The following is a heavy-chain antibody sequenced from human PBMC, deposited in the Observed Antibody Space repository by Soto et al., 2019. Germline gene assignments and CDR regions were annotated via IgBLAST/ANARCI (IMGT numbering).Heavy chain of an antibody. CDR2: ISYDGSNK. Sequence: GGSLRLSCAASGFTFSSYAMHWVRQAPGKGLEWVAVISYDGSNKYYADSVKGRFTISRDNSKNTLYLQMNSLRAEDTAVYYCAREPVQLRYYFDYWGQGTLVTVSS. CDR3: AREPVQLRYYFDY. D-gene: IGHD1-1*01. J-gene: IGHJ4*02. CDR1: GFTFSSYA. V-gene: IGHV3-30*04.